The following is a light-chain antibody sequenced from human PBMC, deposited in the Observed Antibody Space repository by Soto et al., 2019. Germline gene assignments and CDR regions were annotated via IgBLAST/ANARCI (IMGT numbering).Light chain of an antibody. CDR2: GAS. Sequence: DIVMTQSPATLSVSPGERATLSCRASQSVSSNLAWYQQRPGQAPRLLIFGASTRATGIPARFSGSGSGTEFTLTISSLQSEDYAAYYCQQYNNWPLTFGGGTKVEIK. CDR3: QQYNNWPLT. CDR1: QSVSSN. J-gene: IGKJ4*01. V-gene: IGKV3-15*01.